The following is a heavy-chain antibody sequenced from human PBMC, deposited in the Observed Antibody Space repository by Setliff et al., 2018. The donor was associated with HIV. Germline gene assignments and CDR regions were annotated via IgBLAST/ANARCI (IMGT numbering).Heavy chain of an antibody. D-gene: IGHD3-22*01. CDR3: ARSKSHLYSDDDTGDALRAFDI. CDR2: ISYDGSNK. Sequence: GGSLRLSCAASGFTFSSYAMHWVRQVPGKGLEWVAVISYDGSNKYYADSVKGRLTISRENSKNTLYLQRNSLRAEDTAVYCCARSKSHLYSDDDTGDALRAFDIWGQGTMVTVAS. J-gene: IGHJ3*02. V-gene: IGHV3-30*04. CDR1: GFTFSSYA.